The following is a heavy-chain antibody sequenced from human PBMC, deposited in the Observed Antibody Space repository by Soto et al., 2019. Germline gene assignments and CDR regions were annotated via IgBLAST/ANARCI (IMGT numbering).Heavy chain of an antibody. Sequence: GGSLRLSCAASGFTVSSNYMSWVRQAPGKGLEWVSVIYSGGSTYYADSVKGRSTISRDNSKNTLYLQMNSLGAEDTAVYYCWALRYFDWFRDYWGQGTLVTVSS. V-gene: IGHV3-66*01. J-gene: IGHJ4*02. CDR3: WALRYFDWFRDY. CDR2: IYSGGST. CDR1: GFTVSSNY. D-gene: IGHD3-9*01.